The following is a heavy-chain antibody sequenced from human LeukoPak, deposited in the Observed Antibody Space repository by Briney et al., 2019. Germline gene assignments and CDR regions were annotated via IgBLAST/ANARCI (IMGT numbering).Heavy chain of an antibody. V-gene: IGHV1-69*04. CDR1: GGTFSSYA. CDR3: ARDNYYGSGSTLSIDY. D-gene: IGHD3-10*01. Sequence: VASVKVSCKASGGTFSSYAISWVRQAPGQGLEWMGRIIPILGIANYAQKFQGRVTITADKSTSTAYMELSSLRSEDTAVYYCARDNYYGSGSTLSIDYWGQGTLVTVSS. CDR2: IIPILGIA. J-gene: IGHJ4*02.